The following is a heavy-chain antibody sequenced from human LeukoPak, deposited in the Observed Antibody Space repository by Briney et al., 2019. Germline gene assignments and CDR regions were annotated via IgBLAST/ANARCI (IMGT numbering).Heavy chain of an antibody. Sequence: GSLRLSCSASGFTFSNYAMHWVRQSPGKGPEYVSAISTTGGSTYYADSVKGRFTISRDNSKNTLYLQMNSLRAEDTAVYYCATEFVGSGSYWWFDPWGQGTLVTVSS. D-gene: IGHD3-10*01. CDR3: ATEFVGSGSYWWFDP. CDR2: ISTTGGST. CDR1: GFTFSNYA. J-gene: IGHJ5*02. V-gene: IGHV3-64D*06.